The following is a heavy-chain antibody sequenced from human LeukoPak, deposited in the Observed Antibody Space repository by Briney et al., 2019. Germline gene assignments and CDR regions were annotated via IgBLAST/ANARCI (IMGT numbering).Heavy chain of an antibody. D-gene: IGHD7-27*01. J-gene: IGHJ5*02. Sequence: GESLRLSCAASGFTFDSYVMSWVRQAPGKGLEWVSSITRSDGRTYHADSVKGRFTISRDNSKNTLYLQMNSLRAEDTAVYYCVREWVDWGQGYNWFDRWGQGTLATVSS. CDR3: VREWVDWGQGYNWFDR. CDR2: ITRSDGRT. CDR1: GFTFDSYV. V-gene: IGHV3-23*01.